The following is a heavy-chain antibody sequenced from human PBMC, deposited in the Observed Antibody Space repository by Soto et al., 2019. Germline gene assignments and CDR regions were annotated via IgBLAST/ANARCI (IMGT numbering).Heavy chain of an antibody. J-gene: IGHJ4*02. Sequence: PGGSLRLSCAASEFTFANAWISWVRQAPGKGLEWVGRIKSKADGGTTDYAAPVKGRFTISRDESQNTLYLQMNSLKTEDTAVYYCTSLYYGHWGQGTLVTVS. CDR1: EFTFANAW. CDR3: TSLYYGH. D-gene: IGHD4-17*01. CDR2: IKSKADGGTT. V-gene: IGHV3-15*01.